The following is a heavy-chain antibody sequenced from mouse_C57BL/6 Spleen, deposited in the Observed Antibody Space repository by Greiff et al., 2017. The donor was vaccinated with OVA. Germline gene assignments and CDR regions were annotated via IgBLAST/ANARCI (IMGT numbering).Heavy chain of an antibody. V-gene: IGHV5-6*01. Sequence: EVQGVESGGDLVKPGGSLKLSCAASGFTFSSYGMSWVRQTPDKRLEWVATISSGGSYTYYPDSVKGRFTISRDNAKNTLYLQMSSLKSEDTAMYYCARPSPYGNFSYYFDYWGQGTTLTVSS. CDR2: ISSGGSYT. CDR3: ARPSPYGNFSYYFDY. J-gene: IGHJ2*01. CDR1: GFTFSSYG. D-gene: IGHD2-1*01.